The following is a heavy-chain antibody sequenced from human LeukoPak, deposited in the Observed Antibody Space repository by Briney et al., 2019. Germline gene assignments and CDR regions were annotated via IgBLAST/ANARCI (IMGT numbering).Heavy chain of an antibody. J-gene: IGHJ4*02. CDR3: SRSVAGTGDFDY. D-gene: IGHD6-19*01. V-gene: IGHV4-34*01. CDR1: GGSFSGYY. Sequence: SETLSLTCAVYGGSFSGYYWSWIRQPPGKGLEWIGEINHSGSTNYNPSLKSRVTISVDTSKIQFSLKLRSMTAADTAVYYCSRSVAGTGDFDYWGQGTLVTVSS. CDR2: INHSGST.